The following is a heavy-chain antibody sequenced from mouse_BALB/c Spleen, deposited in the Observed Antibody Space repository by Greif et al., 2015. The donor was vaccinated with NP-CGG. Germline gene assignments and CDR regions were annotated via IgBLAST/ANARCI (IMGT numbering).Heavy chain of an antibody. CDR1: GFNIKDYY. J-gene: IGHJ1*01. V-gene: IGHV14-1*02. CDR2: IDPENGNT. CDR3: ARGGYYYGSSPWYFDV. Sequence: VHVKQSGAELVRPGALVKLSCKASGFNIKDYYMHWVKQRPEQGLEWIGWIDPENGNTIYDPKFQGKASITADTSSNTAYLQLSSLTSEDTAVYYCARGGYYYGSSPWYFDVWGAGTTVTVSS. D-gene: IGHD1-1*01.